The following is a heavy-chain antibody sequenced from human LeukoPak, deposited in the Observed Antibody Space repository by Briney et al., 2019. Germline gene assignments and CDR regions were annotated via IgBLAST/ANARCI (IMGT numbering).Heavy chain of an antibody. CDR1: GYTFTSYD. CDR2: IIPIFGTA. CDR3: ATSSPNDSSGYYDAFDI. D-gene: IGHD3-22*01. Sequence: SVKVSCKASGYTFTSYDINWVRQATGQGLEWMGGIIPIFGTANYAQKFQGRVTITADESTSTAYMELSSLRSEDTAVYYCATSSPNDSSGYYDAFDIWGQGTMVTVSS. J-gene: IGHJ3*02. V-gene: IGHV1-69*13.